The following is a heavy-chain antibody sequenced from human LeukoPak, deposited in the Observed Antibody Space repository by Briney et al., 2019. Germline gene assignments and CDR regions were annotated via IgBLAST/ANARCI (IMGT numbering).Heavy chain of an antibody. J-gene: IGHJ6*02. V-gene: IGHV4-4*02. CDR3: ARVRAPPKYLVSTYYYYGMDV. D-gene: IGHD5/OR15-5a*01. Sequence: SETLSLTCAVSGGSISTDNWWHWIRQSPGKGLEWIAEIYHNGDVHYNPSLKSRVTISVDTSKNQFSLKLSSVTAADTAVYYCARVRAPPKYLVSTYYYYGMDVWGQGTTVTVSS. CDR1: GGSISTDNW. CDR2: IYHNGDV.